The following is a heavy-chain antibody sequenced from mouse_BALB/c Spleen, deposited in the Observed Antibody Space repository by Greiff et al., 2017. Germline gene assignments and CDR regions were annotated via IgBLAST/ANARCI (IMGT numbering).Heavy chain of an antibody. J-gene: IGHJ3*01. D-gene: IGHD2-1*01. Sequence: VQLQQSGAELVRPGASVTLSCKASGYPFTDYEMHWVKQTPVHGLEWIGAIDPETGGTAYNQKFKGKATLTADKSSSTAYMELRSLTSEDSAVYYCANPVLYGNSAGFAYWGQGTLVTVSA. V-gene: IGHV1-15*01. CDR1: GYPFTDYE. CDR3: ANPVLYGNSAGFAY. CDR2: IDPETGGT.